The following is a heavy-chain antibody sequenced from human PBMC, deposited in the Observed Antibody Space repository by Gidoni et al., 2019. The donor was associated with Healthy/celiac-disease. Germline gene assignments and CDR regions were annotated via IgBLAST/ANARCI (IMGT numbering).Heavy chain of an antibody. V-gene: IGHV1-69*04. J-gene: IGHJ3*02. Sequence: KKPGSSVKVSCKASGGTFSSYAISWVRQAPGQGLEWMGRIIPILGIANYAQKFQGRVTITADKSTSTAYMELSSLRSEDTAVYYCARPSTAYCSSTSCYDAFDIWGQGTMVTVSS. CDR2: IIPILGIA. CDR1: GGTFSSYA. D-gene: IGHD2-2*01. CDR3: ARPSTAYCSSTSCYDAFDI.